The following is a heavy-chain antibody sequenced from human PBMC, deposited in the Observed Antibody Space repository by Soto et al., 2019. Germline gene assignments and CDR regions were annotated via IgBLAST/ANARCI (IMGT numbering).Heavy chain of an antibody. CDR3: TRAIAGGYGHTASDY. Sequence: QVQLVQSGVEVKKPGASVRVSCTSSGYTFNTFGISWVRQAPGQGLEWMGWIYVYNGNTDYAQKFQGRVTMTTDTSTSTAYMELRSLRSDDTATYFCTRAIAGGYGHTASDYWGQGTLVTVSS. CDR2: IYVYNGNT. D-gene: IGHD5-18*01. J-gene: IGHJ4*02. CDR1: GYTFNTFG. V-gene: IGHV1-18*01.